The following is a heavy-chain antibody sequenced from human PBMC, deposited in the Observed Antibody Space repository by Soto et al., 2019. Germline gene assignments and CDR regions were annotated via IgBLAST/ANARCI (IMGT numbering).Heavy chain of an antibody. J-gene: IGHJ6*02. CDR1: GFPFSTYW. Sequence: GSLRLSCAASGFPFSTYWMHWVRQAPGEGPVWVSRINNDGSTTRYADSVKGRFTISRDNAKNTLYLQMNSLRAEDTAVYYCASQGLYYYGLDVWGQGTTVTVSS. V-gene: IGHV3-74*01. CDR3: ASQGLYYYGLDV. CDR2: INNDGSTT.